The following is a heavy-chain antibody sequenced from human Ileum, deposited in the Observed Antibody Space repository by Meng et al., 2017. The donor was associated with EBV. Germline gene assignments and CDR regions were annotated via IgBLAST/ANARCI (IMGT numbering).Heavy chain of an antibody. Sequence: QLQGPGPGLLKPSETLSLPCTVSGASISSSAYYWGWIRQPPGRGLEWIGNIFYSGSTYYNLSLKSRVTLSLDASKNHFSLKLTSVTAADTAVYYCARGRDILVTRSERFDYWGQGTLVTVSS. J-gene: IGHJ4*02. CDR3: ARGRDILVTRSERFDY. CDR2: IFYSGST. CDR1: GASISSSAYY. V-gene: IGHV4-39*07. D-gene: IGHD2-15*01.